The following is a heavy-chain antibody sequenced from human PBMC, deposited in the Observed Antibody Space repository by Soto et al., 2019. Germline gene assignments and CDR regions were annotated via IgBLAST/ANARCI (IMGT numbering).Heavy chain of an antibody. CDR3: AKGSITSGWRNWFDP. CDR2: ISGSGDST. CDR1: GFTFSSYG. Sequence: GGSLRLSCAASGFTFSSYGMTWVRQAPGKGLEWVSGISGSGDSTYYADSVKGRFTISRDNSKNTLYLQMNSLRAEDTAVYYCAKGSITSGWRNWFDPWGQGTLVTVSS. J-gene: IGHJ5*02. V-gene: IGHV3-23*01. D-gene: IGHD6-19*01.